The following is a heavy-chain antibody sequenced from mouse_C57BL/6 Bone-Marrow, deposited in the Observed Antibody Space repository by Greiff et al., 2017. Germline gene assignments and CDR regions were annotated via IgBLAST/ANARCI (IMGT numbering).Heavy chain of an antibody. V-gene: IGHV5-4*01. CDR3: ARDPGDDGYYPY. CDR2: ISDGGSYT. CDR1: GFTFSSYA. J-gene: IGHJ3*01. Sequence: DVQLVESGGGLVKPGGSLKLSCAASGFTFSSYAMSWVRQTPEKRLEWVATISDGGSYTYYPDNVKGRFTISRDNAKNNLYLQMSHLKSEDTAMYYCARDPGDDGYYPYWGQGTLVTVSA. D-gene: IGHD2-3*01.